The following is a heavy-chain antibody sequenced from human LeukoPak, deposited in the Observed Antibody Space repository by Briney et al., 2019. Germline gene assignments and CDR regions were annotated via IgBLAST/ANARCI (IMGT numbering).Heavy chain of an antibody. J-gene: IGHJ4*02. CDR1: GGTFSSYA. CDR2: IIPILGIA. Sequence: ASVKVSCKASGGTFSSYAISWVRQAPGQGLEWMGRIIPILGIANYAQKFQGRVTITADKSTSTAYMELSSLRSEDTAVYYCAKDRAWSKGPYFDYWGQGTLVTVSS. D-gene: IGHD2-15*01. CDR3: AKDRAWSKGPYFDY. V-gene: IGHV1-69*04.